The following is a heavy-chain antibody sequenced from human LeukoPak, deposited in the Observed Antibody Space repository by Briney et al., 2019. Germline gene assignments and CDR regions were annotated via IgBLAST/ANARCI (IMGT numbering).Heavy chain of an antibody. CDR3: ATQITFEAWFDP. V-gene: IGHV4-38-2*01. Sequence: KSSETLSLTCSVSSNTVISNYYWVWIRPPPGKGLEWIASIYYSGSSYYNPSLESRVTISEDMSKKQFSLKLSSVTAADTAVYYCATQITFEAWFDPWGQGTLVTVSS. J-gene: IGHJ5*02. CDR1: SNTVISNYY. CDR2: IYYSGSS. D-gene: IGHD3-16*01.